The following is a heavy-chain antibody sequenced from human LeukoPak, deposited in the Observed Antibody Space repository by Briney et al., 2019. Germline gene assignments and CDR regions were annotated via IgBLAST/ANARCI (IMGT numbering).Heavy chain of an antibody. CDR3: ARNLITMVRGGPGY. CDR2: ISYDGSNK. Sequence: GRSLRLSCAASGFTFSSYAMHWVRQAPGKGPEWVAVISYDGSNKYYADSVKGRFTISRDNSKNTLYLQMNSLRAEDTAVYYCARNLITMVRGGPGYWGQGTLVTVSS. V-gene: IGHV3-30*01. D-gene: IGHD3-10*01. CDR1: GFTFSSYA. J-gene: IGHJ4*02.